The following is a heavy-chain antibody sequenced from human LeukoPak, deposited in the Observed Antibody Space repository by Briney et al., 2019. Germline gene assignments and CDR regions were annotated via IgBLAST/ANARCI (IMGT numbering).Heavy chain of an antibody. V-gene: IGHV3-30-3*01. J-gene: IGHJ4*02. CDR1: GFTFTTSA. Sequence: PGGSLRLSCAASGFTFTTSAMHWVRQAPGKGLEWGAVISYDGSNKYYADSVKGRFTISRDDSKNTVYLQMNSLRTEDTAVYYCVRGSCGIYCYFDYWGQGALVTVSS. CDR3: VRGSCGIYCYFDY. CDR2: ISYDGSNK. D-gene: IGHD1-26*01.